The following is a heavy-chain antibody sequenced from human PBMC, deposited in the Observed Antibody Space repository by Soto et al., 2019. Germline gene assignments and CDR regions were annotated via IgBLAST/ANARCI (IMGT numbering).Heavy chain of an antibody. D-gene: IGHD4-17*01. CDR1: GFTFSSYS. J-gene: IGHJ3*02. CDR3: ARDLTTVVIHAFDI. CDR2: ISSSSSYI. Sequence: GGSLRLSCAASGFTFSSYSMNWVRQAPGKGLEWVSSISSSSSYIYYADSVKGRFTISRDNAKNSLYLQMNSLRAEDTAVYYCARDLTTVVIHAFDIWGQGTMVTVSS. V-gene: IGHV3-21*01.